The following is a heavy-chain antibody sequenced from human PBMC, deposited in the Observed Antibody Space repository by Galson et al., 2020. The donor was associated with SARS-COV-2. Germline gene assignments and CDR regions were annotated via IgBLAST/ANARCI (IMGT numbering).Heavy chain of an antibody. CDR1: GFTFDDYA. CDR2: ISWNSGSI. CDR3: ANLITGTRTSFDI. D-gene: IGHD1-20*01. Sequence: GGSLRLSCAASGFTFDDYAMHWVRQAPGKGLEWVSGISWNSGSIGYADSVKGRFTISRDNAKNSLYLQMNSLRAEDTALYYCANLITGTRTSFDIWGQGTMVTVSS. J-gene: IGHJ3*02. V-gene: IGHV3-9*01.